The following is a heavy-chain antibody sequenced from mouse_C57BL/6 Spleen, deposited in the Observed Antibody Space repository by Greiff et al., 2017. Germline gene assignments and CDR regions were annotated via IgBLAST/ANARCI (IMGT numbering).Heavy chain of an antibody. Sequence: QVQLQQPGAELVRPGSSVKLSCKASGYTFTSYWMHWVKQRPIQGLEWIGNIDPSDSETHYNQKFKDKATLTVDKSSSTAYMQLSSLTSEDSAVYYCARSNSNYEYFDVWGTGTTVTVSS. V-gene: IGHV1-52*01. CDR3: ARSNSNYEYFDV. D-gene: IGHD2-5*01. J-gene: IGHJ1*03. CDR1: GYTFTSYW. CDR2: IDPSDSET.